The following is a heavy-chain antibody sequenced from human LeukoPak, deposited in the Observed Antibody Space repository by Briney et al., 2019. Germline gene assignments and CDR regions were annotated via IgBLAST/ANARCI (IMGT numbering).Heavy chain of an antibody. CDR3: ARDPERYLRTGKFDY. CDR2: INSYSSHI. CDR1: GFTFSTSA. Sequence: GGSLRLSCAASGFTFSTSAMNWVRQVPGKGLEWVSSINSYSSHIYYAASVRGRFTVSRDNARNSVFLQMNSLPAEVTAVYYCARDPERYLRTGKFDYWGQGTLVTVSS. J-gene: IGHJ4*02. V-gene: IGHV3-21*01. D-gene: IGHD5/OR15-5a*01.